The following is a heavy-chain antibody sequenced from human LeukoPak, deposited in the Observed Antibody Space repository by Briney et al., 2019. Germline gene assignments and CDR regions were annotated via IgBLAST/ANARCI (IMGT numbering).Heavy chain of an antibody. CDR3: ASSWGSYRYLRH. Sequence: GGSLRLSCAASGFTFSSYWMSWVRQAPGKGLEWVANIKQDGSEKYYVDSVKGRFTISRDNAKNSLYLQMNSLRAEDTAVYDCASSWGSYRYLRHWGQGTLVTVSS. CDR1: GFTFSSYW. CDR2: IKQDGSEK. V-gene: IGHV3-7*01. J-gene: IGHJ4*02. D-gene: IGHD3-16*02.